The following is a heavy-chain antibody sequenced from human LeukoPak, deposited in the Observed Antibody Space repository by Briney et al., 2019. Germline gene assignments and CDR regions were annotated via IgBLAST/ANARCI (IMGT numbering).Heavy chain of an antibody. J-gene: IGHJ4*02. Sequence: GGSLRLSCAASGFTFSSYSMNWVRQAPGRGLEWVSSISSSSSYIYYADSVKGRFTISRDNAKNSLYLQMNSLRAEDTAVYYCAREAGYSSSWVIDYWGQGTLVTVSS. CDR3: AREAGYSSSWVIDY. D-gene: IGHD6-13*01. CDR2: ISSSSSYI. V-gene: IGHV3-21*01. CDR1: GFTFSSYS.